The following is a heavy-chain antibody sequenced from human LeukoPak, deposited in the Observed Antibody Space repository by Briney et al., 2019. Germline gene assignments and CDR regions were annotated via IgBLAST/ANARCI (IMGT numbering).Heavy chain of an antibody. CDR1: GFTFDDYG. J-gene: IGHJ4*02. V-gene: IGHV3-20*04. Sequence: PGGSLRLSCAASGFTFDDYGMTWVRQAPGKGLEWVSGINWNGGSTGYADSVKGRFTISRDNAKNSLYLQMNSLRAEDTAVYYCARDRKVEPLPDKWGQGILVTVSS. CDR3: ARDRKVEPLPDK. D-gene: IGHD1-26*01. CDR2: INWNGGST.